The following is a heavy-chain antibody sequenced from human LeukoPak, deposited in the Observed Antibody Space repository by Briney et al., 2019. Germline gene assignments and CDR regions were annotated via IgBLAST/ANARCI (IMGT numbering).Heavy chain of an antibody. CDR3: ARGLRYGDYGGALDY. V-gene: IGHV4-59*12. D-gene: IGHD4-17*01. CDR1: GGSISSYY. CDR2: IYYSGST. Sequence: SETLSLTCTVSGGSISSYYWSWIRQPPGKGLEWSGYIYYSGSTNYNPSLKSRVTISVDTSKNQFSLKLSSVTAADTAVYYCARGLRYGDYGGALDYWGQGTLVTVSS. J-gene: IGHJ4*02.